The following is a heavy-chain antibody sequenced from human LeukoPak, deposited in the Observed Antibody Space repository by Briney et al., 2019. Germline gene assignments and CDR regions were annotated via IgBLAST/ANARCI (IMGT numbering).Heavy chain of an antibody. D-gene: IGHD2-2*01. Sequence: GGSLRLSCVVSGFDFSGFSMSWVRQAPGKGLEWVAIMEEYGSYIFYVDSVKGRFVISRDNARNSLYLQMNNLRAEDTAVYYCARPRGCGSARCNNFDSWGQGTLVTVSS. CDR1: GFDFSGFS. CDR2: MEEYGSYI. CDR3: ARPRGCGSARCNNFDS. J-gene: IGHJ4*02. V-gene: IGHV3-7*01.